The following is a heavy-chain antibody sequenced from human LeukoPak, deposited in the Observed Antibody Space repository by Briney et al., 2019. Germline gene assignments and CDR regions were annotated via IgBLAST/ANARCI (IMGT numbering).Heavy chain of an antibody. J-gene: IGHJ3*02. V-gene: IGHV1-69*06. CDR2: IIPIFGTA. D-gene: IGHD3-10*02. CDR1: GGTFSSYA. Sequence: ASVKVSCKASGGTFSSYAISWVRQAPGQGLEWMGGIIPIFGTANYAQKFQGRVTITADKSTSTAYMELSSLRSEDTAVYYCARGSVFGDTRHAFDIWGQGTMVTVSS. CDR3: ARGSVFGDTRHAFDI.